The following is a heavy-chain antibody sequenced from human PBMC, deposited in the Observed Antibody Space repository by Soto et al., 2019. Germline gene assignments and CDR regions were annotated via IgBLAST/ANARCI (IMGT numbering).Heavy chain of an antibody. D-gene: IGHD2-2*02. CDR3: ARDRYQLLYGDYYYYGMDV. J-gene: IGHJ6*02. V-gene: IGHV1-69*06. CDR2: IIPIFGTA. CDR1: GGTFSSYA. Sequence: SVKVSCKASGGTFSSYAISWVRQAPGQGLEWMGGIIPIFGTANYAQKFQGRVTITADKSTSTAYMELSSLRSEDTAVYYCARDRYQLLYGDYYYYGMDVWGQGTTVTVSS.